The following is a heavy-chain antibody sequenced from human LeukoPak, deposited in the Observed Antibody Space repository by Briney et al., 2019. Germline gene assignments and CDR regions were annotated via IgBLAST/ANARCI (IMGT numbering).Heavy chain of an antibody. CDR2: IYSDGTT. CDR1: GFTVSSNY. V-gene: IGHV3-53*01. D-gene: IGHD3-22*01. J-gene: IGHJ4*02. Sequence: GGSLRLSCAAPGFTVSSNYMSWVRQAPGKGLEWVSVIYSDGTTYYADSVKGRFTISRDNSKNTLYLQMNSLRAEDTAVYYCARAGRETSGYNFFDYWGQGTLVTVSS. CDR3: ARAGRETSGYNFFDY.